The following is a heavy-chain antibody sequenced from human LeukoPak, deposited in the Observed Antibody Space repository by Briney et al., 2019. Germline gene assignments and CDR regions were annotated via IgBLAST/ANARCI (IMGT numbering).Heavy chain of an antibody. Sequence: GGSLRLSCAASGFTFSSYAMSWVRQAPGQGLEWVSAISGSGGSTYYADSVKGRFTISRDNSKNTLYLQMNSLRAEDTAVYYCAKVDCSGGSCFPDYWGQGTLVTVSS. J-gene: IGHJ4*02. CDR1: GFTFSSYA. CDR3: AKVDCSGGSCFPDY. V-gene: IGHV3-23*01. D-gene: IGHD2-15*01. CDR2: ISGSGGST.